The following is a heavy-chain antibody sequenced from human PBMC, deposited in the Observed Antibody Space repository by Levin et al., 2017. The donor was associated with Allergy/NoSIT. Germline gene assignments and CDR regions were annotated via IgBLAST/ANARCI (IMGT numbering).Heavy chain of an antibody. J-gene: IGHJ3*02. CDR3: AKELFSGNDPDDAFDI. CDR2: ISYDGSNK. D-gene: IGHD5-12*01. Sequence: PGGSLRLSCAASGFTFSRYAMHWVRQAPGKGLEWVAVISYDGSNKDYTDSAKGRFTISRDNSKTTLYLQMNSLRAEDTAVYYCAKELFSGNDPDDAFDIWGQGTMVTVSS. CDR1: GFTFSRYA. V-gene: IGHV3-30*18.